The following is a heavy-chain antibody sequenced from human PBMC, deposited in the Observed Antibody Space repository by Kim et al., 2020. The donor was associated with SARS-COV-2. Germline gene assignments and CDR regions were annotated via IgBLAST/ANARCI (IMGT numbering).Heavy chain of an antibody. CDR1: GYTFTTYA. D-gene: IGHD2-15*01. CDR3: ARGIGYCSDGSCSGNWFDP. Sequence: ASVKVSCKASGYTFTTYAMNWVRQAPGQGLEWMGWIHTNTGNPTYAQGFTGRFVFSLDTSVSTAYLQISRLKAEDTAVYYCARGIGYCSDGSCSGNWFDPWGQGTLVTVSS. J-gene: IGHJ5*01. CDR2: IHTNTGNP. V-gene: IGHV7-4-1*02.